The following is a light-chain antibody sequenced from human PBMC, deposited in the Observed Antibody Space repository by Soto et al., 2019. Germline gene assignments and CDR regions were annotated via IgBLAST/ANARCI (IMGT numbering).Light chain of an antibody. CDR3: HQYNSWPYT. Sequence: EIVLTQSPATLSLSPGERATLSCRASQSVSSYLAWYQQKPGQAPRLLIYDASTRAPGFPARFSGSGSGTEFTLTISSLQSEDFAVYYCHQYNSWPYTFGQGTKVDI. V-gene: IGKV3-15*01. CDR2: DAS. CDR1: QSVSSY. J-gene: IGKJ2*01.